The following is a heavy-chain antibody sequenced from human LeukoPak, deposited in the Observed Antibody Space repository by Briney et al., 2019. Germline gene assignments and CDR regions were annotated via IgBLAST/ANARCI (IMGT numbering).Heavy chain of an antibody. CDR3: ARLGIVGATDVDY. J-gene: IGHJ4*02. V-gene: IGHV4-59*08. D-gene: IGHD1-26*01. CDR2: IYYSGST. Sequence: SETLSLTCAVYGGSFSGYYWSWIRQPPGKGLEWIGYIYYSGSTNYNPSLKSRVTISVDTSKNQFSLKLSSVTAADTAVYYCARLGIVGATDVDYWGQGTLVTVSS. CDR1: GGSFSGYY.